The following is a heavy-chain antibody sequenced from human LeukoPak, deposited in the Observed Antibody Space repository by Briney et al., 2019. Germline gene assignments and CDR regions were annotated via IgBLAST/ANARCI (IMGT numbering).Heavy chain of an antibody. Sequence: TGGSLRLSCAASGFTFSDYYMSWIRQAPGKGLEWVSYISNSGSTIYYADSVKGRFSISRDNAKNSLYLQMNSLRAEDAAVYYCARQINNWLDPWGQGSLVTVSS. J-gene: IGHJ5*02. V-gene: IGHV3-11*01. CDR3: ARQINNWLDP. CDR1: GFTFSDYY. CDR2: ISNSGSTI.